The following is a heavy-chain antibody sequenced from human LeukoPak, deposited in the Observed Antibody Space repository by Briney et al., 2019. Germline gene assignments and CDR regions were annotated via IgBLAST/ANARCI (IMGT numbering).Heavy chain of an antibody. Sequence: SETLSLTCAVSGDSISSGGYYWSWIRQHPGKGLEWIGYIYYSGSTYYNPSLKSRVTISVDTSKNQFSLKLSSVTAADTAVYYCAREGHDSSGYYYNGYWGQGTLVTVSS. CDR2: IYYSGST. CDR1: GDSISSGGYY. D-gene: IGHD3-22*01. V-gene: IGHV4-31*11. CDR3: AREGHDSSGYYYNGY. J-gene: IGHJ4*02.